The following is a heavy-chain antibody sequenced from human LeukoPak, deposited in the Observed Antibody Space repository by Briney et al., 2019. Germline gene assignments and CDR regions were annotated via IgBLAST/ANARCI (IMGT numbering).Heavy chain of an antibody. J-gene: IGHJ4*02. D-gene: IGHD3-10*01. V-gene: IGHV1-18*01. CDR3: ARANYHGSGSYCDY. Sequence: VSVKVSCKASGYTFTSYGISWVRQAPGQGLEWMGWISAYNGNTNYAQKLQGRVTMTTDTSTTTAYMELRSLRSDDTAVYYCARANYHGSGSYCDYWGQGTLVTVSS. CDR2: ISAYNGNT. CDR1: GYTFTSYG.